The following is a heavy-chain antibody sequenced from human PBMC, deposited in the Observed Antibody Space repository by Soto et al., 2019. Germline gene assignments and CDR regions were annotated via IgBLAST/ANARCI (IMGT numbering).Heavy chain of an antibody. CDR1: GFTFSSYG. J-gene: IGHJ4*02. CDR3: AKDPSTDEYYFDY. CDR2: ISYDGSNK. V-gene: IGHV3-30*18. Sequence: GGSLRLSCAASGFTFSSYGMHWVRQAPGKGLEWVAVISYDGSNKYYADSVKGRFTISRDNSKNTLYLQMNSLRAEDTAVYYCAKDPSTDEYYFDYWGQGTLVTVS.